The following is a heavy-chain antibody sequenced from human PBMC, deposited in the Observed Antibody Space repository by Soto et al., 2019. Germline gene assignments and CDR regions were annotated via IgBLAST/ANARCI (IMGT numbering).Heavy chain of an antibody. CDR3: ATLPPRIVVVFTEMPT. CDR2: IYYSGST. CDR1: WGPIIGLGCR. Sequence: TLVLLCLSRSVVWGPIIGLGCRWIWISQPQGKGLEWIGYIYYSGSTNYNPSLRSRVSMSVDKSNNEFSLSLTSVTAADTAVYYCATLPPRIVVVFTEMPTWGQGILVTVS. J-gene: IGHJ5*02. D-gene: IGHD2-21*01. V-gene: IGHV4-61*05.